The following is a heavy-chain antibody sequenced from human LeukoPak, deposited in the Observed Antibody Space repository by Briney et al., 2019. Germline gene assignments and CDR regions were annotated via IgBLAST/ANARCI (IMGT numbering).Heavy chain of an antibody. CDR2: ISGYNGNT. CDR3: ARLSSNSRVGGYNPQWYFDL. D-gene: IGHD2/OR15-2a*01. CDR1: GYTFINYG. V-gene: IGHV1-18*04. J-gene: IGHJ2*01. Sequence: GASVKISCKASGYTFINYGLSWGRHAPGQGLEWMGWISGYNGNTTYLQRFLGRVTMTTDTSTNTVYMELRSLRSDDTAVYYCARLSSNSRVGGYNPQWYFDLWGRGTLVTVSS.